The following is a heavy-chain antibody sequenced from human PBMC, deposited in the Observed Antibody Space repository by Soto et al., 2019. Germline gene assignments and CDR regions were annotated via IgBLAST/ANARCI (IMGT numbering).Heavy chain of an antibody. J-gene: IGHJ5*02. CDR1: GGSFSGYY. CDR3: ARGSPYNWFDP. CDR2: INHSGST. Sequence: QVQLQQWGAGLLKPSETLSLTCAVYGGSFSGYYWSWIRQPPGKGLEWIGEINHSGSTNYNPSLKSRVTISVDTSKNQFSLKLSSVTAADTAVYCCARGSPYNWFDPWGQGTLVTVSS. V-gene: IGHV4-34*01.